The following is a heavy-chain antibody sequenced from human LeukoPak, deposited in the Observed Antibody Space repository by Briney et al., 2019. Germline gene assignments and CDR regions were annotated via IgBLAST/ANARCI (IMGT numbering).Heavy chain of an antibody. CDR3: ARAPCGGDCLDAFDI. Sequence: GGSLRLSCAASGFTFSDYYMSWIRQAPGKGLEWVSYISSSSSYTNYADSVKGRFTISRDNAKNSLYRQMNSLRAEDTAVYYCARAPCGGDCLDAFDIWGQGTMVTVSS. J-gene: IGHJ3*02. CDR1: GFTFSDYY. CDR2: ISSSSSYT. D-gene: IGHD2-21*02. V-gene: IGHV3-11*05.